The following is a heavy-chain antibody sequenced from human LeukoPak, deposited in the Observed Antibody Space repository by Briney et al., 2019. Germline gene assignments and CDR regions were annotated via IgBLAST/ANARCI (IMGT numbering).Heavy chain of an antibody. D-gene: IGHD4-23*01. J-gene: IGHJ4*02. CDR1: GFTFSSYW. Sequence: GGSLRLSCAASGFTFSSYWMNWVRQVPGKGLVWVSRIASDGNNRDYADSVKGRFTISRDNAKNTLYLQMNSLRVEDTAVYYCARGRPHGNDYWGQGTLVTVTS. CDR3: ARGRPHGNDY. CDR2: IASDGNNR. V-gene: IGHV3-74*01.